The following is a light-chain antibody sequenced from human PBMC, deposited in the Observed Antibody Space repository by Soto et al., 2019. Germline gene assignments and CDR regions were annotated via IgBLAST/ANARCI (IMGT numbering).Light chain of an antibody. CDR3: GTWDSSLSALV. CDR1: RSNIGNNY. CDR2: ENN. V-gene: IGLV1-51*02. Sequence: QSVLTQPPSVSAAPGQKVTISCAGSRSNIGNNYVSWYQQLPGTAPKLLIYENNKRPSWIPDRFSGSKSGTSATLGITGLQTGDEADYYCGTWDSSLSALVFGGGTKLTVL. J-gene: IGLJ2*01.